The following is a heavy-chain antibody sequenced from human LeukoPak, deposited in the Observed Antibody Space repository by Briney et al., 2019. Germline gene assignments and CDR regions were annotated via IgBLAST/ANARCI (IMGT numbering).Heavy chain of an antibody. CDR2: ISGSNGNT. J-gene: IGHJ4*02. V-gene: IGHV1-18*01. D-gene: IGHD2-15*01. CDR1: SYTFTRYG. Sequence: GASVKVSCKASSYTFTRYGISWVRQAPGQGLEWMGWISGSNGNTNYAQKFQGRVSMTADTSTSTAYMELRSLRSDDTAVYYCARAGGYCGRISCPYYFDYWGQGSLVAVSS. CDR3: ARAGGYCGRISCPYYFDY.